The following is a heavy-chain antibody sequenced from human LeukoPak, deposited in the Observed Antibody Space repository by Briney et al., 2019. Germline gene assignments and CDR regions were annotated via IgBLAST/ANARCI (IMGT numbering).Heavy chain of an antibody. CDR3: ARGGLRRPYNWFDP. Sequence: ASVKVSCKASGYTFTSYGISWVRQAPGQGREWMGGISAYNGNTNYAQTLQGRVTMTTDTSTSTAYMELRSLRSDDTAVYYCARGGLRRPYNWFDPWGQGTLVTVSS. D-gene: IGHD3-16*01. J-gene: IGHJ5*02. CDR2: ISAYNGNT. CDR1: GYTFTSYG. V-gene: IGHV1-18*01.